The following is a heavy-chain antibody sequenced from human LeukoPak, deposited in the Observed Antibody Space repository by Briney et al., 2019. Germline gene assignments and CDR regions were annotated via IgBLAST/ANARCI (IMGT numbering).Heavy chain of an antibody. CDR1: GYTFTGYY. Sequence: GASVKVSCKASGYTFTGYYMHWVRQAPGQGLEWMGWINPNSGGTNYAQKFQGRGAMTRDTSISTAYMELSRLRSDDTAVYYCARPSDRGVRGVLFGYWGQGTPVTVSS. CDR2: INPNSGGT. CDR3: ARPSDRGVRGVLFGY. D-gene: IGHD3-10*01. V-gene: IGHV1-2*02. J-gene: IGHJ4*02.